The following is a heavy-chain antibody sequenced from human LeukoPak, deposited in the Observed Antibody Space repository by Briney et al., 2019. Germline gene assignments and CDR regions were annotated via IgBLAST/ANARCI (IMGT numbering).Heavy chain of an antibody. CDR3: ARDKGDLPSYYYYYGMDV. D-gene: IGHD1-26*01. CDR1: GFTFSSYG. Sequence: PGGSLRLSCAASGFTFSSYGVHWVRQAPGKGLEWVAVIWYDGSNKYYADSVKGRFTISRDNSKNTLYLQMNSLRAEDTAVYYCARDKGDLPSYYYYYGMDVWGKGTTVTVSS. V-gene: IGHV3-33*01. J-gene: IGHJ6*04. CDR2: IWYDGSNK.